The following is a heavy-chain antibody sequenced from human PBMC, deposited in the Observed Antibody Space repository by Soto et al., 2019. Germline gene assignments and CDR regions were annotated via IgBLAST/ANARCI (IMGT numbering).Heavy chain of an antibody. CDR1: GGSISSGDYY. D-gene: IGHD5-18*01. V-gene: IGHV4-30-4*01. CDR3: ARVSGHNTGYYSVYFMDV. J-gene: IGHJ6*02. Sequence: PSETLSLTCNVSGGSISSGDYYWTWIRQSPWKGLEWIGYIYYTGSTFYSPSLKSRVTISLDTSENHFSLDMNSVTAADTAVYFCARVSGHNTGYYSVYFMDVWGQGTTVTVSS. CDR2: IYYTGST.